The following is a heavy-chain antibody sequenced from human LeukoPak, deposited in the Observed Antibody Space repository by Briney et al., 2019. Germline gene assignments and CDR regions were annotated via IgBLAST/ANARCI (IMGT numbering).Heavy chain of an antibody. Sequence: ASVKVSCKASGYTFTSYDINWVRQATGQGLEWMGWMNPNSGNTGYAQKFQGRVTMTRNTSISTAYMELSSLRSEDTAVYYCARHRWGYDILTGLNRAYYFDYWGQGTLVTVSS. CDR3: ARHRWGYDILTGLNRAYYFDY. J-gene: IGHJ4*02. D-gene: IGHD3-9*01. V-gene: IGHV1-8*01. CDR2: MNPNSGNT. CDR1: GYTFTSYD.